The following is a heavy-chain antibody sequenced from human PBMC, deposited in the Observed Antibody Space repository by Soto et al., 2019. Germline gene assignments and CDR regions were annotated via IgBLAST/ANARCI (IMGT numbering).Heavy chain of an antibody. CDR2: IDPSGGST. D-gene: IGHD3-22*01. CDR3: ARVPYDTTGYYAF. CDR1: GFTFTTYY. J-gene: IGHJ4*02. Sequence: ASVKVSCKSSGFTFTTYYIHWVRQAPGQGLEWMGMIDPSGGSTTYAQKFQGRITMNSDMSTSTVYMELSSLRSEDTAVYYCARVPYDTTGYYAFWGQGTLVTVSS. V-gene: IGHV1-46*01.